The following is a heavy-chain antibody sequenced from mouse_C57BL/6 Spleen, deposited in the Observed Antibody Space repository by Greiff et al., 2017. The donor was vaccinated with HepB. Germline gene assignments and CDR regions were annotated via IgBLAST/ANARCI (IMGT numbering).Heavy chain of an antibody. CDR1: GYSITSGYY. D-gene: IGHD3-2*02. Sequence: ESGPGLVKPSQSLSLTCSVTGYSITSGYYWNWIRQFPGNKLEWMGYISYDGSNNYNPSLKNRISITRDTSKNQFFLKLNSVTTEDTATYYCAREAAQASVDYWGQGTTLTVSS. CDR2: ISYDGSN. J-gene: IGHJ2*01. V-gene: IGHV3-6*01. CDR3: AREAAQASVDY.